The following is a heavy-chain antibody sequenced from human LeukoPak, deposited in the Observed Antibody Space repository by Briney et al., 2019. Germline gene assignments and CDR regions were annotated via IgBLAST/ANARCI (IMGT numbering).Heavy chain of an antibody. CDR3: ARGIGFDP. CDR1: GFTFSSYE. J-gene: IGHJ5*02. Sequence: GGSLRLSCAASGFTFSSYEMNWVRQAPGNGLEWVSYISSSGSTTYYADSVKGRFTISRDNPKNSLYLQMNSLRAEDTAVYYCARGIGFDPWGQGTLVTVAS. V-gene: IGHV3-48*03. CDR2: ISSSGSTT.